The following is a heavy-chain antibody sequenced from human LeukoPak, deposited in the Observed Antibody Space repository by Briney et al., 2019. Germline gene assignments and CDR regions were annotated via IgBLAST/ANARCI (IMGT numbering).Heavy chain of an antibody. Sequence: GGSLRLSCAASGFTFSSYAMHWVRQAPGKGLEWVAVISHDGSNKYYADSVKGRFTISRDNSKNTLYLQMNSLRAEDTAVYYCAGQSPYSSSWAYYFDYWGQGTLVTVSS. D-gene: IGHD6-13*01. CDR3: AGQSPYSSSWAYYFDY. J-gene: IGHJ4*02. V-gene: IGHV3-30*04. CDR2: ISHDGSNK. CDR1: GFTFSSYA.